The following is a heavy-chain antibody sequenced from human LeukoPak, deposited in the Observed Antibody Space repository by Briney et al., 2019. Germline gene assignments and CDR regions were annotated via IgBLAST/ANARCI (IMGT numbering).Heavy chain of an antibody. J-gene: IGHJ4*02. Sequence: GESLKISCKGSGYSFTNYWIGWVRQMPGKGLEWMGIIYHGDSDTRYSPSFQGQVTISADKSISSAYLQWSSLKASDTAMYYCARQRGNSDFDYWGQGTLVTVSS. D-gene: IGHD4-23*01. CDR1: GYSFTNYW. CDR2: IYHGDSDT. V-gene: IGHV5-51*01. CDR3: ARQRGNSDFDY.